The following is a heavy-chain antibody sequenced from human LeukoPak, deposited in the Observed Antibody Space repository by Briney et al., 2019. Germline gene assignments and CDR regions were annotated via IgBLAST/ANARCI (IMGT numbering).Heavy chain of an antibody. V-gene: IGHV1-2*04. CDR1: GYTFTGYY. CDR2: INPDSGGT. J-gene: IGHJ6*02. D-gene: IGHD2-2*01. CDR3: ARGQEIVVPVAQDYYGMDV. Sequence: ASVKVSCKASGYTFTGYYIHWVRQAPGQGLEWMGWINPDSGGTHYAQKFQGWVTMTRDTSISTAYMELSRLRSEDTAVYYCARGQEIVVPVAQDYYGMDVWGQGTTVTVSS.